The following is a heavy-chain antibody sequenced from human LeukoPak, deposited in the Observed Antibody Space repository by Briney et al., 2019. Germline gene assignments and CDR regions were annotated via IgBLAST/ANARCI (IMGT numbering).Heavy chain of an antibody. J-gene: IGHJ4*01. CDR1: GYRFTSYY. D-gene: IGHD5-18*01. CDR3: ARLEGQTAMVTD. V-gene: IGHV1-46*01. CDR2: IIPSGGTT. Sequence: ASVKVSCKASGYRFTSYYIHWVRQADGQGLEWMGLIIPSGGTTIYAEKFQGRVTMTRDTSTSTVYMELSSLRSEDTAVYYCARLEGQTAMVTDWGQGTLVTVSS.